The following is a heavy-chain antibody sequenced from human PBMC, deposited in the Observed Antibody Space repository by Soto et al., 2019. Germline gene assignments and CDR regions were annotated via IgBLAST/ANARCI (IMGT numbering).Heavy chain of an antibody. CDR1: GYTFTSYG. Sequence: ASVKVSCKASGYTFTSYGISWVRQAPGQGLEWMGWISAYNGNTNYAQKLQGRVTTTTDTSTSTAYMELRSLRSDDTAVYYCARDRSDYYYDSSGYYYFDYWGQGTLVTV. J-gene: IGHJ4*02. CDR2: ISAYNGNT. CDR3: ARDRSDYYYDSSGYYYFDY. D-gene: IGHD3-22*01. V-gene: IGHV1-18*01.